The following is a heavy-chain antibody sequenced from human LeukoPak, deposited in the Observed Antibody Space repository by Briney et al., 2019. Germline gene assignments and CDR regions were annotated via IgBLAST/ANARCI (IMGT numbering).Heavy chain of an antibody. Sequence: ASVKVSCKASGYTFTGYYMRWVRQAPGQGLEWMGWINPNSGGTNYAQKFQGWVTMTRDTSISTAYMELSRLRSDDTAVYYCARERFPHYDIGREYGMDVWGQGTTVTVSS. CDR3: ARERFPHYDIGREYGMDV. CDR1: GYTFTGYY. D-gene: IGHD3-9*01. V-gene: IGHV1-2*04. J-gene: IGHJ6*02. CDR2: INPNSGGT.